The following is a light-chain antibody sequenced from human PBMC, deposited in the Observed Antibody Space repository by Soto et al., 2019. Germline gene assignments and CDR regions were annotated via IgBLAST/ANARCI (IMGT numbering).Light chain of an antibody. J-gene: IGKJ3*01. CDR2: GAS. CDR3: QQYGSSRGT. V-gene: IGKV3-20*01. Sequence: EIVLMQSPGTLSLSPGERATLSCRASQSVSSSYLAWYQQKPGQAPRLLIYGASSRATGIPDRFSGSGSGTDFTLTISRLEPEDFAVYYCQQYGSSRGTFGPGTKVDIK. CDR1: QSVSSSY.